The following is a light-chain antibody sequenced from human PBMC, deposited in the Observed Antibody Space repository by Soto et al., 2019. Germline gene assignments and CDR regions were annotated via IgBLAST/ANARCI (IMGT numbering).Light chain of an antibody. J-gene: IGKJ1*01. CDR2: AAS. Sequence: DIQMTQSPSSLSASVGDRVTITCRASQSISSYLNWYQQKPGKAPKLLIYAASSLQSVVPSRFSASGSGTQFTLTISTLHPEDFATYYCHHRYSTVWTFHQGTKMDTK. CDR1: QSISSY. CDR3: HHRYSTVWT. V-gene: IGKV1-39*01.